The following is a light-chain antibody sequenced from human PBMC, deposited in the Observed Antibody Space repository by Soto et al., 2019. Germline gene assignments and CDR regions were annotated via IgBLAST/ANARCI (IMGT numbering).Light chain of an antibody. CDR1: SSDVGGYNY. J-gene: IGLJ2*01. Sequence: QSALTQPASVSGSPGQSITISCTGTSSDVGGYNYVSWYQQHPYKAPKLIISEVNNRPSGISNRFSGFKSGSTASLTISGLQAEDEADYYCSSYTSSNTVVFGGGTKLTVL. CDR2: EVN. CDR3: SSYTSSNTVV. V-gene: IGLV2-14*01.